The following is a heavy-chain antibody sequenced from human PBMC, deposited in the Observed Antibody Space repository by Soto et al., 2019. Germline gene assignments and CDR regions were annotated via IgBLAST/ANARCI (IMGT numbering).Heavy chain of an antibody. CDR3: AKSQAYCGGDCYRDYYYYYGMDV. V-gene: IGHV3-30*18. Sequence: GGSLRLSCAASGFTFSSYGMHWVRQAPGKGLECMAIISYDGRDKYYADSVKGRFTISRDNSKNTLFLQMNSLRAEDTAVYYCAKSQAYCGGDCYRDYYYYYGMDVWGQGPTVTVSS. CDR1: GFTFSSYG. J-gene: IGHJ6*02. D-gene: IGHD2-21*02. CDR2: ISYDGRDK.